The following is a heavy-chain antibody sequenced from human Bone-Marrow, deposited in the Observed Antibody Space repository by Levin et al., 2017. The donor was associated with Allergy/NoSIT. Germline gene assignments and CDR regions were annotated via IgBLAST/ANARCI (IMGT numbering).Heavy chain of an antibody. V-gene: IGHV3-33*01. Sequence: GGSLRLSCAASGFTFRNFGMHWVRQAPGKGLEWVAVIWYDGIKKYYIDSVKGRFTISRDNDKNTVSLQMNSLRAEDTAVYYCARDQLEVYPPAGQWDLPLVMDYWGQGTLVTVSS. CDR1: GFTFRNFG. CDR2: IWYDGIKK. CDR3: ARDQLEVYPPAGQWDLPLVMDY. D-gene: IGHD1-26*01. J-gene: IGHJ4*02.